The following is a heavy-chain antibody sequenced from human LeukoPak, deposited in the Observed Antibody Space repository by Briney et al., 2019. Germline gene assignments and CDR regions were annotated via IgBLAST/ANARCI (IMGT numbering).Heavy chain of an antibody. D-gene: IGHD4-23*01. CDR1: VFTVSGKY. Sequence: GGSLRLSRAVSVFTVSGKYMSWVRPAPGKGLEWVSLIYSGGTTYYAESVKGRFTISRDNSKNTLYLKMNSLTAEDTAVYYCARRAGGYSHPYDYWGQGILVTVSS. CDR2: IYSGGTT. J-gene: IGHJ4*02. V-gene: IGHV3-53*01. CDR3: ARRAGGYSHPYDY.